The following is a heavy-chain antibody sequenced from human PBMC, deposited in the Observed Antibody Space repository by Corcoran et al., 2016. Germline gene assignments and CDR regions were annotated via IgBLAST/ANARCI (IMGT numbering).Heavy chain of an antibody. CDR2: IIPIFGTA. V-gene: IGHV1-69*01. CDR1: GGTFSSYA. CDR3: ASDVVAGTTGWFDP. Sequence: QGQLVQSGAEVKKPGSSVKVSCKASGGTFSSYAISWVRQAPGQGLEWMGGIIPIFGTANYAQKFQGRVTITADESTSTAYMELSSLRSVDTAVYYCASDVVAGTTGWFDPWGQGTLVTVSS. D-gene: IGHD4-4*01. J-gene: IGHJ5*02.